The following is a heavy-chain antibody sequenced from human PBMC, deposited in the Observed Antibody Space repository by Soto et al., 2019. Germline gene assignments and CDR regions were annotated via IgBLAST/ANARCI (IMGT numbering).Heavy chain of an antibody. V-gene: IGHV3-30*03. CDR1: GFSFSSYG. J-gene: IGHJ4*02. Sequence: GSLRLSCAALGFSFSSYGMHWVRQAPGKGLQWVAIISLDGRDKYSGDSVKGRFTIARDNAKNSLYLQMNSLRAEDTAVYYCARDLSGYDFSLDYWGQGTLVTVSS. CDR2: ISLDGRDK. D-gene: IGHD5-12*01. CDR3: ARDLSGYDFSLDY.